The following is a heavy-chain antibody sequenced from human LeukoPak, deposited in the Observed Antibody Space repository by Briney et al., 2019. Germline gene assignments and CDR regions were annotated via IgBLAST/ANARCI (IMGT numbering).Heavy chain of an antibody. V-gene: IGHV1-69*01. Sequence: GASVKVSCKASGGTFNSYAISWVRQAPGQGLEWMGGIIPIFGTANYAQKFQGRVTITADESTSTAYMELSSLRSEDTAVYYCAREASSGSWGFDAFDIWGQGTMVTVSS. CDR1: GGTFNSYA. D-gene: IGHD1-26*01. CDR3: AREASSGSWGFDAFDI. J-gene: IGHJ3*02. CDR2: IIPIFGTA.